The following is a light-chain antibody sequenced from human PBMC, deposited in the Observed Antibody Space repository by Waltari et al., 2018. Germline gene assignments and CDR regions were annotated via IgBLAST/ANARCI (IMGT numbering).Light chain of an antibody. CDR3: SSYRSSSTLKYV. CDR2: EVG. Sequence: QSALTQPASVSGSPGQSITISCTGTSSDAGGYNYVSWYQQHPDKVPKLMIYEVGSRPSGVSDRFSGSKSGNTASLTISGLQAEDEADYYCSSYRSSSTLKYVFGTGTKVTVL. J-gene: IGLJ1*01. CDR1: SSDAGGYNY. V-gene: IGLV2-14*01.